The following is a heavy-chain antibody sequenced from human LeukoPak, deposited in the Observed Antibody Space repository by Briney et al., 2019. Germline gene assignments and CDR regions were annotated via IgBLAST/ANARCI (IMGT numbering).Heavy chain of an antibody. CDR3: ARGNSLDGSGAEYFQH. Sequence: PGGSLRLSCAASGFTFSSYPMHWVRQAPGKGLEYVSAISSNGGSTYYANSVKGRFTISRDNSKNTLYLQMGSLRAEDMAVYYCARGNSLDGSGAEYFQHWGQGTLVTVSS. D-gene: IGHD2-21*01. J-gene: IGHJ1*01. CDR2: ISSNGGST. V-gene: IGHV3-64*01. CDR1: GFTFSSYP.